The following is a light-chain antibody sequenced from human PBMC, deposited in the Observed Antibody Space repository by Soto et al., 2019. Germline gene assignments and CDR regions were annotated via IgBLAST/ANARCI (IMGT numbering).Light chain of an antibody. J-gene: IGKJ3*01. CDR2: DAS. CDR3: QQYSDFLIS. CDR1: QSISRS. V-gene: IGKV1-5*01. Sequence: DIPMTQSPSTLSASVGDRVTITCRASQSISRSLAWYQQKPGKAPNLLIYDASSLEGGVPSRFSGSGFGTEFTPTITNLQPADFATYYCQQYSDFLISFGPGTTVDFK.